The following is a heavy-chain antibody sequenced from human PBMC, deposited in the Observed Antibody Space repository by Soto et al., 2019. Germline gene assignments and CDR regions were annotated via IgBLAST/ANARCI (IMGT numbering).Heavy chain of an antibody. Sequence: PEKLSLTYTVSGGSISSYYWSWIRQPPGKGLEWIGYIYYSGSTNYNPSLKSRVTISVDTSKNQFSLKLSSVTAADTAVYYCARSGAFYYDVMDVCGQGSTVIVSS. D-gene: IGHD7-27*01. V-gene: IGHV4-59*01. J-gene: IGHJ6*02. CDR3: ARSGAFYYDVMDV. CDR1: GGSISSYY. CDR2: IYYSGST.